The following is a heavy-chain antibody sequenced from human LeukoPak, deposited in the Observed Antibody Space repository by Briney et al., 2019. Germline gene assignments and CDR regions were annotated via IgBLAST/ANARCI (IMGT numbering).Heavy chain of an antibody. J-gene: IGHJ5*02. D-gene: IGHD6-19*01. Sequence: SETLSLTCAVYGGSLSDYSWSWIRQPPGKGLEWIGEINHRGNINCNPSLESRVTISLDPSKNQFSLRLTSMTDADTAVYYCARGQWLDNHWGQGTLVTVSS. CDR2: INHRGNI. V-gene: IGHV4-34*01. CDR3: ARGQWLDNH. CDR1: GGSLSDYS.